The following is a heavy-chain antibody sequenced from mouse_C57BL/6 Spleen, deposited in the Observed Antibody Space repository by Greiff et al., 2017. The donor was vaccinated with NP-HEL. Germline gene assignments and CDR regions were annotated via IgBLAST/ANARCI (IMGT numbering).Heavy chain of an antibody. V-gene: IGHV5-9-1*02. CDR2: ISSGGDYI. D-gene: IGHD1-1*01. CDR3: TREGSSYWYFDV. Sequence: DVQLVESGEGLVKPGGSLKLSCAASGFTFSSYAMSWVRQTPEKRLEWVAYISSGGDYIYYADTVKGRFTISRDNARNTLYLQMSSLKSEDTAMYYCTREGSSYWYFDVWGTGTTVTVSS. CDR1: GFTFSSYA. J-gene: IGHJ1*03.